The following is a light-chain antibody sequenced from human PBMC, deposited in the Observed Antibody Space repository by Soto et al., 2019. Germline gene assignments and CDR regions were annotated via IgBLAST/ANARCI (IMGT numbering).Light chain of an antibody. Sequence: QSVLTQPASVSGSPGQSITISCTGTSSDVGIYNYVSWYQHHPGKAPKLMIDQVTNRPSGVSNRFSGSKSGNTASLTISGLQAEDEADYYCSSYTGSTNYVFGTGTKVTVL. CDR1: SSDVGIYNY. J-gene: IGLJ1*01. V-gene: IGLV2-14*01. CDR3: SSYTGSTNYV. CDR2: QVT.